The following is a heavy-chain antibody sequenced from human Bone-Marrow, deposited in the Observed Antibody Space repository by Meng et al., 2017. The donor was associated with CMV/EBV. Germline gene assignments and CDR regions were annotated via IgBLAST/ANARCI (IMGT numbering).Heavy chain of an antibody. CDR3: ARVQGIYDFWSGYRIEGYFDY. Sequence: SYAISWVRQAPGQGLEWMGGIIPIFGTANYAQKFQGRVTITADESTSTAYMELSSLRSEDTAVYYCARVQGIYDFWSGYRIEGYFDYWGQGTLVTVSS. J-gene: IGHJ4*02. CDR1: SYA. V-gene: IGHV1-69*01. CDR2: IIPIFGTA. D-gene: IGHD3-3*01.